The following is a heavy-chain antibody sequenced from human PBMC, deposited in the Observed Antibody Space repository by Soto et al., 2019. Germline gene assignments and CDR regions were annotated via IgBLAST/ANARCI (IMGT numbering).Heavy chain of an antibody. CDR2: IVVGSGNT. Sequence: ASVKVSCKASGFTFTNSAVQWVRQARGQRLEWIGWIVVGSGNTNYAQKFQERVTITRDMSTSTAYMELSSLRSEDTAVYYCAADTYYYGSGSYYKGPGYYCYGMDVWGRGTMVSVSS. CDR3: AADTYYYGSGSYYKGPGYYCYGMDV. V-gene: IGHV1-58*01. J-gene: IGHJ6*02. D-gene: IGHD3-10*01. CDR1: GFTFTNSA.